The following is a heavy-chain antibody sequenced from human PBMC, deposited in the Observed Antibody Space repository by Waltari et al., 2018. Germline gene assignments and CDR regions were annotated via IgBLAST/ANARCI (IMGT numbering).Heavy chain of an antibody. CDR3: LSDSTGYYGMDV. J-gene: IGHJ6*01. CDR2: FYYGGRT. Sequence: QLQLQESGPGLVKAAETLSLTCIVSGGSVSTSNYYWDWIQQPPGNGWEWIGRFYYGGRTYYKPSLKSRVTISVDTSKNEFSLKLTSVTAADTAVYYCLSDSTGYYGMDVWGQGIAVTVSS. CDR1: GGSVSTSNYY. D-gene: IGHD3-22*01. V-gene: IGHV4-39*01.